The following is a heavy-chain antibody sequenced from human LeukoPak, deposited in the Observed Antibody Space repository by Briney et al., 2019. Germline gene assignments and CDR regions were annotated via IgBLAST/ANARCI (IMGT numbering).Heavy chain of an antibody. CDR2: IYYSGNT. J-gene: IGHJ4*02. V-gene: IGHV4-59*02. Sequence: SETLSLTCTVAGASVTSYYWNWIRQPPGEGLEWIGYIYYSGNTNYSPSLKSRVTISVDTSKHHFSLRLKSVTAADTAVYYCARDPIGSGSYFDYWGQGTLVTASS. D-gene: IGHD3-10*01. CDR1: GASVTSYY. CDR3: ARDPIGSGSYFDY.